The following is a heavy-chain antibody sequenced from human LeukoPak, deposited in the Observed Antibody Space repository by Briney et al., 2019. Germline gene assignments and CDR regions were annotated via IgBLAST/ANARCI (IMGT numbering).Heavy chain of an antibody. V-gene: IGHV1-2*02. Sequence: ASVKVSCKASGYTFTGYYMHWVRQAPGQGLEWMGWINPNSGGTNYAQKFQGRVTMTRDTSISTAYMELSRLRSDDTAVYYCARGYSYGDNWFDPWGQGTLVTVSS. D-gene: IGHD5-18*01. CDR2: INPNSGGT. CDR1: GYTFTGYY. CDR3: ARGYSYGDNWFDP. J-gene: IGHJ5*02.